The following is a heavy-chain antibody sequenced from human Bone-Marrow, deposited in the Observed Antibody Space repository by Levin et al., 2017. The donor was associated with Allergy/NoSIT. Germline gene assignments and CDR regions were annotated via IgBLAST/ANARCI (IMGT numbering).Heavy chain of an antibody. V-gene: IGHV1-8*01. CDR1: GYTFTSYD. CDR3: ARRRSTLSWFDP. J-gene: IGHJ5*02. CDR2: MNPNSGNT. Sequence: GESLKISCKASGYTFTSYDINWVRQATGQGLEWMGWMNPNSGNTGYAQKFQGRVTMTRNTSISTAYMELSSLRSEDTAVYYCARRRSTLSWFDPWGQGTLVTVSS. D-gene: IGHD3-3*01.